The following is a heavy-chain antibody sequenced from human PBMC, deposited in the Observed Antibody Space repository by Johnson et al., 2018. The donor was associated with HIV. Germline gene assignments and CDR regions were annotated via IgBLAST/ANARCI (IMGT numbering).Heavy chain of an antibody. CDR3: ARESGWGHDAFDI. D-gene: IGHD3-22*01. Sequence: QLVESGGGLEQPGGSLRLSCAASGFTFASSAMSWVRQAPGKGLEWVSAISDSGSTYYADSVKGRFTISRDNSKNTLYLQMNSLRAEDTAVYSCARESGWGHDAFDIWGQGTMVTVSS. CDR2: ISDSGST. J-gene: IGHJ3*02. V-gene: IGHV3-23*04. CDR1: GFTFASSA.